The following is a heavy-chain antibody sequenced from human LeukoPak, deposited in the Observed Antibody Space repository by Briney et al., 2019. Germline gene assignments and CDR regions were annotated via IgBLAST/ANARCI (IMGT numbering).Heavy chain of an antibody. CDR3: AKGSGSYLSPLYYFDY. CDR2: ISGSSSYI. CDR1: GFTFSSYS. J-gene: IGHJ4*02. Sequence: GGSLRLSCAASGFTFSSYSMNWVRQAPGKGLEWVSSISGSSSYIYYADSVKGRFTISRHNAKNSLYLQMNSLRAEDTAVYYCAKGSGSYLSPLYYFDYWGQGTLVTVSS. V-gene: IGHV3-21*04. D-gene: IGHD1-26*01.